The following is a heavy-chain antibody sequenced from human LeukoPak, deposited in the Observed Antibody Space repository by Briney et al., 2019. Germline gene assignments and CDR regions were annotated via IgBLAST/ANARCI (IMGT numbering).Heavy chain of an antibody. V-gene: IGHV1-18*01. D-gene: IGHD3-22*01. CDR2: VSTNDGNT. J-gene: IGHJ4*02. Sequence: GASVKVSCKASGYTFTTYPMNWVRQAPGQGLEWMGWVSTNDGNTVYAQRLQGRVTMTTDTSTSVAYMELRSLTSDDTAVYYCTRAPPGMTMMTDYWGQGTLVTVSS. CDR1: GYTFTTYP. CDR3: TRAPPGMTMMTDY.